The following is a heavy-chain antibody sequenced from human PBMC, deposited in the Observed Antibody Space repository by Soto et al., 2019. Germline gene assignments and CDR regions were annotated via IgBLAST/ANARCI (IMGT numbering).Heavy chain of an antibody. CDR1: GYTFTGYY. J-gene: IGHJ4*02. Sequence: QVQLVQSGAEVKKPGASVKVSCKASGYTFTGYYMHWVRQAPGQGLEWMGWINAGNGNTKYSQKFQGRVTITRDTSASTAYMELSSLRSEDTAVYYCARQTIFGVVIIPRFDYWGQGTLVTVSS. D-gene: IGHD3-3*01. CDR2: INAGNGNT. V-gene: IGHV1-3*01. CDR3: ARQTIFGVVIIPRFDY.